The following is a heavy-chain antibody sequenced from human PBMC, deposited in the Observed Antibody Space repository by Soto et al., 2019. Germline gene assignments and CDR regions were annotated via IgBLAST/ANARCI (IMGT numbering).Heavy chain of an antibody. CDR1: GFTFSSYW. D-gene: IGHD4-17*01. CDR3: ARVATTVTTYAFDI. CDR2: IKQDGSEK. V-gene: IGHV3-7*03. J-gene: IGHJ3*02. Sequence: GGSLRLSCAASGFTFSSYWMSWVRQAPGKGLEWVANIKQDGSEKYYVDSVRGRFTISRDNAKNSLYLQMNSLRAEDTAVYYCARVATTVTTYAFDIWGQGTMVTVSS.